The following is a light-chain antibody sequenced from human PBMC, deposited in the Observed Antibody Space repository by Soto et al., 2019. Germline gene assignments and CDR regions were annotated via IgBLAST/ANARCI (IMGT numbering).Light chain of an antibody. Sequence: QSALTQPPSASGSPGQSVTISCTGTSSDVGGSTYVSWYQQHPAKAPKLMIYEVSRRHSEVPDRFSGSKSGNTASLTVSGAQYEDEADCYCSSYAGSSNMIVGGGTKLTV. CDR3: SSYAGSSNMI. CDR1: SSDVGGSTY. J-gene: IGLJ2*01. V-gene: IGLV2-8*01. CDR2: EVS.